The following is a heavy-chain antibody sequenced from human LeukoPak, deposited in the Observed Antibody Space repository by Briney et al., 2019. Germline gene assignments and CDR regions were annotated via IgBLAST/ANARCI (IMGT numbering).Heavy chain of an antibody. Sequence: GGSLRLSCAASGFIFSNYWMHWVRQAPGKGLVWVSRINSDVSTTTYVDSVKGRFTISRDNAKNTLYLQMNSLRADDTAVYYCARESKLYSSGWYPYYYYMDVWGKGTTVTVSS. V-gene: IGHV3-74*03. CDR3: ARESKLYSSGWYPYYYYMDV. CDR2: INSDVSTT. D-gene: IGHD6-19*01. CDR1: GFIFSNYW. J-gene: IGHJ6*03.